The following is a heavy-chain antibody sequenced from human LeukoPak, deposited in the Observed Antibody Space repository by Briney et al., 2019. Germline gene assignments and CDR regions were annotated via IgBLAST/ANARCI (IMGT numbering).Heavy chain of an antibody. CDR3: ARGEGSSIYYYMDV. D-gene: IGHD6-13*01. V-gene: IGHV4-59*01. Sequence: SETLSLTSTVSGGSISNYFWSWIRQPPGKGLEWIGYMYYSGSTSYNPSLKSRVTMSLDTSKNQFSLKLSSVTAADTAVYYCARGEGSSIYYYMDVWGRGTTVTVSS. CDR2: MYYSGST. J-gene: IGHJ6*03. CDR1: GGSISNYF.